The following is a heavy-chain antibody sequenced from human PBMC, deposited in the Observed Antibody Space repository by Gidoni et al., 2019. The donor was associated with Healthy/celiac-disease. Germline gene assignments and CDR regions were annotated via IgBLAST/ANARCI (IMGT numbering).Heavy chain of an antibody. V-gene: IGHV1-46*03. Sequence: QVQLVQSGAEVKKPGASVKVSCKASGYTFTSYYMHWVRQAPGQGLEWMGIINPSGGSTSYAQKFQGRVTMTRDTSTSTVYMELSSLRSEDTAVYYCARGRTYYYDSSGPATFDYWGQGTLVTVSS. CDR1: GYTFTSYY. CDR3: ARGRTYYYDSSGPATFDY. J-gene: IGHJ4*02. CDR2: INPSGGST. D-gene: IGHD3-22*01.